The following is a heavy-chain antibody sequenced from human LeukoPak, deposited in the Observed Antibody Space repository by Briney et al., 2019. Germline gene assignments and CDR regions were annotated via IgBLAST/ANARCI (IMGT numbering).Heavy chain of an antibody. J-gene: IGHJ4*02. CDR1: GYTFTGYY. CDR2: INPNSGGT. D-gene: IGHD3-22*01. CDR3: ARGGYYYDSSGYYYGIDY. V-gene: IGHV1-2*06. Sequence: GASVKVSCKASGYTFTGYYMHWVRQAPGRGLEWMGRINPNSGGTNYAQKFQGRVTMTRDTSISTAYMELSRLRSDDTAVYYCARGGYYYDSSGYYYGIDYWGQGTLVTVSS.